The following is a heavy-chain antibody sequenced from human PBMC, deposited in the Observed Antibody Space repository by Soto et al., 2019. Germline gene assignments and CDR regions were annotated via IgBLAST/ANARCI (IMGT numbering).Heavy chain of an antibody. J-gene: IGHJ6*04. Sequence: QVQLQESGPGLVKPSQTLSLTCTVSGGSISSGGYYWSWIRQHPGKGLEWIGYIYYSGSTYYNPCLKSRVTISVDTSKNQFSLKLSSVTAADTAVYYCARGSRHYDILTDHGEDVWGKGTTVTVSS. CDR2: IYYSGST. CDR1: GGSISSGGYY. CDR3: ARGSRHYDILTDHGEDV. D-gene: IGHD3-9*01. V-gene: IGHV4-31*03.